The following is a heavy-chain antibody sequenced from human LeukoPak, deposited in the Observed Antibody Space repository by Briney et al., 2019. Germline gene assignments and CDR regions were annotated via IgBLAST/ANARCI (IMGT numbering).Heavy chain of an antibody. Sequence: SETLSLTCTVSGGSVSSSDYYWGWIRQPPGKGLEWIGSIYDSGSTYYNPSLKSRVTISVDTSKNQFSLKLSSVTAADTAVYYCARQSGGGDNWFDPWGQGTLVTVSS. CDR2: IYDSGST. J-gene: IGHJ5*02. CDR3: ARQSGGGDNWFDP. CDR1: GGSVSSSDYY. V-gene: IGHV4-39*01. D-gene: IGHD2-21*01.